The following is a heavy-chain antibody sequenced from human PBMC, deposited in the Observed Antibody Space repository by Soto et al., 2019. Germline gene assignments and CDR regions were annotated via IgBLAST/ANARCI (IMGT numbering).Heavy chain of an antibody. Sequence: QVHLVQSGAEVKKPGSSVKVSCEASGGSFYNYAVTWVRQAPGQGLEWVGSIIPIFDKPNFAQKFQGRLTITADKSTSIAYMELNSLTSVDTAVYYCARRTGLAARLASPAYYGLDVWGQGTTVIVSS. D-gene: IGHD6-6*01. CDR3: ARRTGLAARLASPAYYGLDV. V-gene: IGHV1-69*06. J-gene: IGHJ6*02. CDR1: GGSFYNYA. CDR2: IIPIFDKP.